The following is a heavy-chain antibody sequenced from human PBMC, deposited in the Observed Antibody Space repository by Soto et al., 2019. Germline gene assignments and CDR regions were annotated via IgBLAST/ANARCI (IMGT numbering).Heavy chain of an antibody. D-gene: IGHD2-21*01. J-gene: IGHJ4*02. CDR3: ARGLGEESNAYFVGFDS. Sequence: LGALALPCTVTDYSIHRHRYYLGWIPQSPGAEMEWIGNMHHSGTTTYNPSLQSRATIAIDASKNQLSLKLSSVTAADTAVYYCARGLGEESNAYFVGFDSWGQGTQVTVSS. CDR1: DYSIHRHRYY. CDR2: MHHSGTT. V-gene: IGHV4-39*01.